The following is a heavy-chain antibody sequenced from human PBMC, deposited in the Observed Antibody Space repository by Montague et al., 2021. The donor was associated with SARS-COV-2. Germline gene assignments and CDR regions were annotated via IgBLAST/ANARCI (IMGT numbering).Heavy chain of an antibody. Sequence: SLRLSCAASGFTFGDYAMHWVRQAPGKGLGWVSGISWNSGSIGYADSVKGRFTISRDNAKNSLYLQMNSLRAEDTALYYCAKDMGGLGSFYYYYGMDVWGQGTTVTVSS. J-gene: IGHJ6*02. CDR3: AKDMGGLGSFYYYYGMDV. D-gene: IGHD3/OR15-3a*01. CDR1: GFTFGDYA. V-gene: IGHV3-9*01. CDR2: ISWNSGSI.